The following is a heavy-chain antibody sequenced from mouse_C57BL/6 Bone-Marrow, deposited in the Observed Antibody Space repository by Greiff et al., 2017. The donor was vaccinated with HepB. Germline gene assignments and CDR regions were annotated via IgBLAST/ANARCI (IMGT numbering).Heavy chain of an antibody. Sequence: EVNLVESGGGLVQPGGSLSLSCAASGFTFTDYYMSWVRQPPGKALEWLGFIRNKANGYTTEYSASVKGRFTISRDNSQSILYLQMNALRAEDSATYYCARCPLITTVVAPYWYFDVWGTGTTVTVSS. V-gene: IGHV7-3*01. D-gene: IGHD1-1*01. CDR2: IRNKANGYTT. CDR3: ARCPLITTVVAPYWYFDV. CDR1: GFTFTDYY. J-gene: IGHJ1*03.